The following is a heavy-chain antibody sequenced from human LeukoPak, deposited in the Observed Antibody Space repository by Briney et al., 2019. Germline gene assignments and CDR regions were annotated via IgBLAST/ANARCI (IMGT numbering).Heavy chain of an antibody. D-gene: IGHD1-26*01. V-gene: IGHV1-2*02. CDR2: INPNSGGT. Sequence: ASVKVSCKASGYTFTGYYMHWVRQAPAQGLEWMGGINPNSGGTNYAQKFQGRVTMTRDTSISKAYMELSRMRSDDTAVYYCARDSGNSFDPWGQGTLVTVSS. CDR3: ARDSGNSFDP. J-gene: IGHJ5*02. CDR1: GYTFTGYY.